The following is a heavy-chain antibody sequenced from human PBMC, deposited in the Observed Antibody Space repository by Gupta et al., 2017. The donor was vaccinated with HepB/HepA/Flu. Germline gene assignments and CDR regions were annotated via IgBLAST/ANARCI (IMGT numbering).Heavy chain of an antibody. CDR3: ARDLPRWLQFNYYYGMDV. CDR1: GGTFSSYA. CDR2: IIPILGIA. V-gene: IGHV1-69*04. Sequence: QVQLVQSGAEVKKPGSSVKVSCKASGGTFSSYAISWVRQAPGQGLEWMGRIIPILGIANYAQKFQGRVTITADKSTSTAYMELSSLRSEDTAVYYCARDLPRWLQFNYYYGMDVWGQGTTVTVSS. D-gene: IGHD5-24*01. J-gene: IGHJ6*02.